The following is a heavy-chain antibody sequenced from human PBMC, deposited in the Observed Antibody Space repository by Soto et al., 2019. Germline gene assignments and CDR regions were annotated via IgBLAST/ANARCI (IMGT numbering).Heavy chain of an antibody. CDR3: VPRTPYYYDSSGYLDFDY. J-gene: IGHJ4*02. D-gene: IGHD3-22*01. CDR1: GFTFSSYA. V-gene: IGHV3-23*01. Sequence: GGSLRLSCAASGFTFSSYAMSWVRQAPGKGLEWVSAISGSGGSTYYADSVKGRFTISRDNSKNTLYLQMNSLRAEDTAVYYCVPRTPYYYDSSGYLDFDYWGQGTLVTVSS. CDR2: ISGSGGST.